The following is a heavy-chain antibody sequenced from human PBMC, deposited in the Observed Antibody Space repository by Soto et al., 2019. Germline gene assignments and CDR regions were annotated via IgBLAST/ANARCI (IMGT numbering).Heavy chain of an antibody. J-gene: IGHJ4*02. D-gene: IGHD3-16*01. CDR1: GVSITSSNW. Sequence: QVQLQESGPGLVKPSGTLSLTCVVSGVSITSSNWWSWVRQSPGKGLEWIGEIYDGGYTNYSPSLKSPATISTDKCKNEFSLKLTSVTAADTAIYYWARDPHSRIMVNFGGAYWGQGALVTVSA. CDR2: IYDGGYT. V-gene: IGHV4-4*02. CDR3: ARDPHSRIMVNFGGAY.